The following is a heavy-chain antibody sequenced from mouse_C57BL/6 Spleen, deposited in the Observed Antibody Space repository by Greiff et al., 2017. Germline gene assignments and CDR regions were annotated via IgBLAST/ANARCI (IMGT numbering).Heavy chain of an antibody. J-gene: IGHJ4*01. D-gene: IGHD2-4*01. CDR3: ARIYDYDGWAMDD. V-gene: IGHV8-8*01. CDR2: SLWDDDK. CDR1: GFSLSTFGMG. Sequence: QVTLKEPGPGILQPSQTLSLSCSFSGFSLSTFGMGVGWIRQPPGKGVEWLAHSLWDDDKYYNPALKSRLTISKDTSKNQVFLKIAHVDTADTATDCCARIYDYDGWAMDDWGQGTSVTVSS.